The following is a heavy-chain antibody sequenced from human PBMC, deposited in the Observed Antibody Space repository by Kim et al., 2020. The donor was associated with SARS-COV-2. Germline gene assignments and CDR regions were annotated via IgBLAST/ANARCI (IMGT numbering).Heavy chain of an antibody. CDR3: ARTDSSIWHFGLDV. J-gene: IGHJ6*02. Sequence: GGSLRLSCAASGFTFSNYWMTWVRQAPGKGLEWVANIKQDGSEKYYVDSVKGRFTVSRDNARNSLYLQLNSLGADDTAVYYCARTDSSIWHFGLDVWGQGTTVTVS. CDR1: GFTFSNYW. D-gene: IGHD2-21*01. V-gene: IGHV3-7*03. CDR2: IKQDGSEK.